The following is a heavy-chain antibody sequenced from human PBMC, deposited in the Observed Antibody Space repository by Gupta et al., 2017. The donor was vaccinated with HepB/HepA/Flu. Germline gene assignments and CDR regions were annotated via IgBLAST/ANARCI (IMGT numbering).Heavy chain of an antibody. CDR2: LSAGGGSV. CDR3: SKLKRPGRDHYIFDQ. Sequence: EVQLLESGGGLLERGGSLRLSCTASGFAFDNFAMSWVRQAPGKGLEWVAGLSAGGGSVYSADAGKGRFSIARDNSKNTLYLQINVLRDEDAARYYCSKLKRPGRDHYIFDQWGQGTLVPVSS. CDR1: GFAFDNFA. D-gene: IGHD4-11*01. J-gene: IGHJ4*02. V-gene: IGHV3-23*01.